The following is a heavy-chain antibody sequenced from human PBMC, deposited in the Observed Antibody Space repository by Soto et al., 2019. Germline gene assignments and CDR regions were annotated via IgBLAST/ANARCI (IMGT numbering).Heavy chain of an antibody. D-gene: IGHD4-17*01. CDR3: ARDAVPRNGDYDWFDP. V-gene: IGHV3-23*01. CDR2: LGGSDT. J-gene: IGHJ5*02. Sequence: GGSLRLSCATSGFTFSNYAMSWVRQAPGKGLEWVSTLGGSDTYYTDSVKGRFTISRDNSRNTLFLQMNSLRVEDTAIYYCARDAVPRNGDYDWFDPWGQGTLVTVSS. CDR1: GFTFSNYA.